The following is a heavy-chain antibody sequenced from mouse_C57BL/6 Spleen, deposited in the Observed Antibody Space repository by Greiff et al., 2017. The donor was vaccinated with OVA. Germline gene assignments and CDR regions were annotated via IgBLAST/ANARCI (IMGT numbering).Heavy chain of an antibody. CDR1: GYTFTSYW. V-gene: IGHV1-74*01. Sequence: QVQLQQPGAELVKPGASVKVSCKASGYTFTSYWMHWVKQRPGQGLEWIGRIHPSDSDTNYNQKFKGKATLIVDKSSSTAYMQLSSLTSEDSAVYYCAKYRQDYYGSSYGYFDYWGQGTTLTVSS. J-gene: IGHJ2*01. CDR3: AKYRQDYYGSSYGYFDY. D-gene: IGHD1-1*01. CDR2: IHPSDSDT.